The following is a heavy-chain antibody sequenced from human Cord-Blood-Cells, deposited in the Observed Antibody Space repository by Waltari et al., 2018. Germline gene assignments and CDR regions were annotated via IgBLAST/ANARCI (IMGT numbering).Heavy chain of an antibody. D-gene: IGHD3-10*02. Sequence: QVQLVESGGGVVQPGRSLRLSCAASGFTFSSYAMHWVRQAPGKGLEWVAVISYDGSNKDYADSVKGRFTISRDNSKNTLYLQMNSLRAEDTAVYYCARGAGGVRAFYYMDVWGKGTTVTVSS. CDR2: ISYDGSNK. V-gene: IGHV3-30-3*01. J-gene: IGHJ6*03. CDR1: GFTFSSYA. CDR3: ARGAGGVRAFYYMDV.